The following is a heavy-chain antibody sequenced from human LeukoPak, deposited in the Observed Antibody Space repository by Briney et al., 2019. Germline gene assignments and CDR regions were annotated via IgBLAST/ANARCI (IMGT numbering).Heavy chain of an antibody. Sequence: GGSLRLSCAGSGFTFSSYWMSWVRQAPGKGLEWVANIKQDGSEKYYVDSVKGRFTISRDNAKNSLYLQMNSLRAEDTAVYYCARDGSGYWGQGTLVTVSS. J-gene: IGHJ4*02. CDR2: IKQDGSEK. CDR1: GFTFSSYW. V-gene: IGHV3-7*01. D-gene: IGHD3-3*01. CDR3: ARDGSGY.